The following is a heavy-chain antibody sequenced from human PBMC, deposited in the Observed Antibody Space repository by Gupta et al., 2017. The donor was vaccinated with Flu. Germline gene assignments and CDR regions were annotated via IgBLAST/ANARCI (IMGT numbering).Heavy chain of an antibody. CDR1: GFTFSSYC. D-gene: IGHD2-2*01. Sequence: QMQLVESGGGVVQFGTSLRLSSAASGFTFSSYCLPWVRQAPGKGLEWVADIASDGSHKDYADSVRGRFTISRDNSKNTLSLEMDSLRVEDTAVYYCAKDGPWTASCPYYCYYMDVWGKGTTVTVSS. CDR2: IASDGSHK. CDR3: AKDGPWTASCPYYCYYMDV. V-gene: IGHV3-30*18. J-gene: IGHJ6*03.